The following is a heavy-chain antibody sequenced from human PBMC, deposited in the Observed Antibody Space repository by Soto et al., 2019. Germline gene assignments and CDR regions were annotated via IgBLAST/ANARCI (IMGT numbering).Heavy chain of an antibody. J-gene: IGHJ3*02. D-gene: IGHD4-4*01. CDR2: ISSSSDYI. CDR1: GFTFSSYS. Sequence: EVQLVESGGGLVKPGGSLRLSCAASGFTFSSYSINWVRQAPGKGLEWVSSISSSSDYIFYADSVKGRFTISRDNAKNSAYVHMNSLRAEDTAVYYCAKSPTGDAFDMWGQGTMVTGS. CDR3: AKSPTGDAFDM. V-gene: IGHV3-21*01.